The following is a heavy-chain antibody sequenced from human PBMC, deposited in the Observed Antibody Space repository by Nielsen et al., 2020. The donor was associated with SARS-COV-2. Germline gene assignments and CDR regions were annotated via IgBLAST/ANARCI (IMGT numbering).Heavy chain of an antibody. CDR3: ARGDLVVVPSPILGLGPFFYYFYLDV. Sequence: SETLSLTCAVSGGSVSSNDWWTWVRQSPGKGLEWIGEVSYSGSINYNPSLKSRVTLSMDKSKRQFSLRLTSVSAADTAVYLCARGDLVVVPSPILGLGPFFYYFYLDVWGKGTTVIVSS. D-gene: IGHD2-2*01. V-gene: IGHV4-4*02. CDR2: VSYSGSI. J-gene: IGHJ6*03. CDR1: GGSVSSNDW.